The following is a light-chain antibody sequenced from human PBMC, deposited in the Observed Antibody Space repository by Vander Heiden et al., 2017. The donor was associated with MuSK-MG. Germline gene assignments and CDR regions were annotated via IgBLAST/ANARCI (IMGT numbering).Light chain of an antibody. Sequence: DIQMTHTPSTCSASVGDRIPITSRASQSISSWLAWYQQKPGKAPTLLLYKASSLESGVPSRFSGSGSGTAFTLPISSLQPADFATYYCQQYNSYSETFGQGTKVEIK. CDR1: QSISSW. V-gene: IGKV1-5*03. CDR3: QQYNSYSET. J-gene: IGKJ1*01. CDR2: KAS.